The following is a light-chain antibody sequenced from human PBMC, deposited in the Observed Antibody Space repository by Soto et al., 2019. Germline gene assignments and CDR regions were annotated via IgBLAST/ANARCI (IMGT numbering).Light chain of an antibody. J-gene: IGKJ1*01. CDR2: GAS. Sequence: ETVLTQSPGTLSLSPGERATLSCRASQSVSSSYLAWYQQKPGQAPRLLIYGASTRATGIPDRFSGSGSGTDFTLTISRLEPEDSVVYYCQHYGSSRGTFGQGTKVEIK. CDR3: QHYGSSRGT. V-gene: IGKV3-20*01. CDR1: QSVSSSY.